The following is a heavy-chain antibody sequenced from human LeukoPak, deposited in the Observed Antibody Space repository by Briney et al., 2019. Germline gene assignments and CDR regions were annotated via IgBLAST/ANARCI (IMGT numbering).Heavy chain of an antibody. D-gene: IGHD2-2*01. CDR1: GGSFSGYY. V-gene: IGHV4-34*01. CDR2: INHSGST. J-gene: IGHJ4*02. CDR3: ARRYCSSTSCYAFDY. Sequence: SETLSLTCAVYGGSFSGYYWSWLRQLPGKGLEWIGEINHSGSTNYNPSLKSRVTISVDTSKNQFSLKLSSVTAADTAVYYCARRYCSSTSCYAFDYWGQGTLVTVSS.